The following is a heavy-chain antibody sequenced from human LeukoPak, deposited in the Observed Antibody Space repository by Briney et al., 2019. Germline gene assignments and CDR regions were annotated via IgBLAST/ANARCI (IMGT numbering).Heavy chain of an antibody. CDR2: ISWNSGGI. V-gene: IGHV3-9*01. D-gene: IGHD3-10*01. J-gene: IGHJ4*02. CDR1: GLTFDDYA. CDR3: AKDEDYNSGSYIDY. Sequence: GGSLRLSCAASGLTFDDYAMHWVRQAPGKGLEWVSGISWNSGGIGYADSVKGRFTISRDNAKNTLYLQMNSLRLEDTALYYCAKDEDYNSGSYIDYWGQGTLVTVSS.